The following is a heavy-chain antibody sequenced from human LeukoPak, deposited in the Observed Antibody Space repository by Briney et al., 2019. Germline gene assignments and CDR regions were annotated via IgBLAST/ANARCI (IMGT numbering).Heavy chain of an antibody. CDR2: INHSGST. Sequence: PSETLSLTCAVYGGSFSGYYWSWIRQPPGKGLEWLGEINHSGSTNYNPSLKSRVTISVDTSKNQFSLKLSSVTAADTAVYYCARGVRRVVVAGKLDPWGQGTLVTVSS. D-gene: IGHD2-2*01. CDR1: GGSFSGYY. V-gene: IGHV4-34*01. J-gene: IGHJ5*02. CDR3: ARGVRRVVVAGKLDP.